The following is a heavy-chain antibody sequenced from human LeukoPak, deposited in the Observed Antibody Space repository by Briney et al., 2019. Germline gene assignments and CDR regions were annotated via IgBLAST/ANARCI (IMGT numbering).Heavy chain of an antibody. Sequence: SETLSLTCTVSGGSISSYYWSWIRQPPGKGLEWIGYIYYSGSTNYNPSLKSRVTISVDTSKNQFSLKLSSVTAADTAVYYCASRYYYDSSGPDAFDIWGQGTMVTVSS. CDR2: IYYSGST. CDR1: GGSISSYY. V-gene: IGHV4-59*01. CDR3: ASRYYYDSSGPDAFDI. J-gene: IGHJ3*02. D-gene: IGHD3-22*01.